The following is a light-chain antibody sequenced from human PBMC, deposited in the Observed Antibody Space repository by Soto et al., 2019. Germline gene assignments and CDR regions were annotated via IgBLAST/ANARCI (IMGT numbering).Light chain of an antibody. CDR1: STDVGGYNY. V-gene: IGLV2-14*01. CDR3: GSYTSTDTRFV. J-gene: IGLJ1*01. CDR2: EVS. Sequence: ALAQPSSVSGSPGQSITISCTGTSTDVGGYNYVSWYQHHPGKGPKLIIYEVSNRPSGVSDRFSGSKSGNKASLIISNLEAEDESDYYCGSYTSTDTRFVFGTGTKVTVL.